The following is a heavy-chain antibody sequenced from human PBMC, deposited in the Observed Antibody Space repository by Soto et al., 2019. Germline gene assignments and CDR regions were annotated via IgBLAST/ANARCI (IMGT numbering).Heavy chain of an antibody. Sequence: GDSVKVSCKASGYTFTSYYMHWVRQAPGQGLEWMGIINPSGGSTSYAQKFQGRVTMTRDTSTSTVYMELSSLRSEDTAVYYCASVSARSCADAEYFQYWGQGQLVTV. CDR3: ASVSARSCADAEYFQY. D-gene: IGHD3-3*01. CDR1: GYTFTSYY. J-gene: IGHJ1*01. CDR2: INPSGGST. V-gene: IGHV1-46*01.